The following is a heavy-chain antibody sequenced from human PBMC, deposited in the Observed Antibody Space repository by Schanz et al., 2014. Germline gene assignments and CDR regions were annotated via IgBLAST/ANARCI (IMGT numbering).Heavy chain of an antibody. D-gene: IGHD2-8*01. V-gene: IGHV3-21*04. J-gene: IGHJ5*01. CDR3: AREQIMAGARLVDF. CDR2: ISSNSSYI. Sequence: VQLVESGGGVVQPGGSLRLSCAASGFTFSSYGMHWVRQAPGKGLEWVSSISSNSSYIYYADSVKGRFTISRDNAKNRLNPQIKIQIAEDRARDDCAREQIMAGARLVDFWGRGTLVTVSS. CDR1: GFTFSSYG.